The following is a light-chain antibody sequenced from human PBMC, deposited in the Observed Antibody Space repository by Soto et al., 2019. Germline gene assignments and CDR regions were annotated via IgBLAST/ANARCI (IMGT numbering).Light chain of an antibody. CDR3: QHRANWPLT. CDR1: QSVASY. V-gene: IGKV3-11*01. CDR2: DAS. J-gene: IGKJ4*01. Sequence: EVVLTQSPATLSLSPGERATLSCRASQSVASYLAWYQQRPGQAPRLLVYDASNRAPGIPARFSGSGSGTDYSLPINRLEPEDFAIYYCQHRANWPLTFGGGTRVELK.